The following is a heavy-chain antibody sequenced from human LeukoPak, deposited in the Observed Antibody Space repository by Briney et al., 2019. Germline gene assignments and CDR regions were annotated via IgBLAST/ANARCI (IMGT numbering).Heavy chain of an antibody. Sequence: PGGSLRLSCAASGFTFSSYGMHWVRQAPGKGLEWVAVISYDGSNKYYADSVKGRFTISRDNSKSTLYLQMNSLRAEDTAVYYCAKDYYDSSGYADPYYFDYWGQGTLVTVSS. J-gene: IGHJ4*02. V-gene: IGHV3-30*18. D-gene: IGHD3-22*01. CDR1: GFTFSSYG. CDR2: ISYDGSNK. CDR3: AKDYYDSSGYADPYYFDY.